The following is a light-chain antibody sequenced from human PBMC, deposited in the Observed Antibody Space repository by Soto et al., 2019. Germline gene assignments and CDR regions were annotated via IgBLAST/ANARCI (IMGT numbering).Light chain of an antibody. CDR3: QQYASSPWT. J-gene: IGKJ1*01. V-gene: IGKV3-20*01. CDR2: GAS. Sequence: EFVLTQSPGTLSLSPGERATLSCRASQSVSSSYLAWYQQKPGQPPRLLIYGASNRATGIPDRVSGNGSGTDFTLTINRLEPEDFAVYYCQQYASSPWTFGQGTKVDIK. CDR1: QSVSSSY.